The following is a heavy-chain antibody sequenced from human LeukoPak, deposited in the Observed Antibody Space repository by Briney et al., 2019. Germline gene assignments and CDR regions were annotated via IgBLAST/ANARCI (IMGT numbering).Heavy chain of an antibody. V-gene: IGHV4-61*02. J-gene: IGHJ4*02. Sequence: PSETLSLTCTVSGGSISSSSYYWSWIRQPAGKGLEWIGRIYTSGSTTYNPSLKSRVTISVDTSKNQFSLILSSVNATDTALYYCARGVTAAGHFDYWGQGTLVTVSS. CDR3: ARGVTAAGHFDY. CDR2: IYTSGST. CDR1: GGSISSSSYY. D-gene: IGHD6-13*01.